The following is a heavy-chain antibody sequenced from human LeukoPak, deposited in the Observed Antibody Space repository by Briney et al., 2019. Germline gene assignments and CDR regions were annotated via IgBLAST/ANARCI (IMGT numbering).Heavy chain of an antibody. D-gene: IGHD6-19*01. Sequence: PSETLSLTCAVYGGSFNGYYWTWIRQPPGKGLEWIGEINPSGSTNYNPSLKSRVTISIDTSKHQFSLRLTSVTAADTATYYCARETSLTGYASGLGFNYWGQGILVTVSS. CDR1: GGSFNGYY. J-gene: IGHJ4*02. CDR3: ARETSLTGYASGLGFNY. V-gene: IGHV4-34*01. CDR2: INPSGST.